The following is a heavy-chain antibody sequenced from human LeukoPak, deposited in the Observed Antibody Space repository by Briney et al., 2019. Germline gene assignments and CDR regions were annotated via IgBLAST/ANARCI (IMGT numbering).Heavy chain of an antibody. D-gene: IGHD2-2*01. CDR2: IIPIFGTA. V-gene: IGHV1-69*13. CDR1: GGTFSIYA. Sequence: SVKVSCKASGGTFSIYAISWVRQAPGQGLEWMGGIIPIFGTANYAQKFQGRVTITADESTSTAYMELSSLRSEDTAVYYCARGQLGPAPTPFDYWGQGTLVTVSS. CDR3: ARGQLGPAPTPFDY. J-gene: IGHJ4*02.